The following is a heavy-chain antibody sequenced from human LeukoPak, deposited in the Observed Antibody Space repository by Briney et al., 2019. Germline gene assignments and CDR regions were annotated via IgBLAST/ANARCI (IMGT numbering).Heavy chain of an antibody. CDR1: GFTFSDYV. J-gene: IGHJ4*02. Sequence: AGSLRLSCAASGFTFSDYVMGWVRQAPGKGLEWVSSITGSGHNTYYADSVKGRCTISRDNSKNTLYLQMNSLRAEDTALYYCAKGSHVSSGYYFDYWGQGSLVTVSA. D-gene: IGHD3-22*01. CDR2: ITGSGHNT. V-gene: IGHV3-23*01. CDR3: AKGSHVSSGYYFDY.